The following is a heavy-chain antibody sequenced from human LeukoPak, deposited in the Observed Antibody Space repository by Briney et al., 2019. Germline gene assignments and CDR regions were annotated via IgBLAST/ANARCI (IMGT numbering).Heavy chain of an antibody. D-gene: IGHD1-7*01. CDR2: INDSGRT. CDR3: ARRWNYGRNYYIDV. Sequence: PSETPSLTCAVYGGSFSNYYWSWIRQPPGKGLEWIGEINDSGRTNYNPSLMSRVTVSVDTSKKQFSLRLTSVTATDTAVYYCARRWNYGRNYYIDVWGKGATVSVSS. J-gene: IGHJ6*03. CDR1: GGSFSNYY. V-gene: IGHV4-34*01.